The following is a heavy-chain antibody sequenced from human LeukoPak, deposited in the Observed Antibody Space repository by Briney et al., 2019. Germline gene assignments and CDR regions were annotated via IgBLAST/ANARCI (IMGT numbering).Heavy chain of an antibody. CDR3: ARVIGGLDAYDAFDI. CDR2: ISAYNGNT. J-gene: IGHJ3*02. D-gene: IGHD3-10*01. V-gene: IGHV1-18*01. Sequence: ASVKVSCKASGYTFTSYGISWVRQAPGQGLVWMGWISAYNGNTNYAQKFQGRITMTRVTSISTAYMELSRLSYDDRAVYFCARVIGGLDAYDAFDIWGQGTMVTVSS. CDR1: GYTFTSYG.